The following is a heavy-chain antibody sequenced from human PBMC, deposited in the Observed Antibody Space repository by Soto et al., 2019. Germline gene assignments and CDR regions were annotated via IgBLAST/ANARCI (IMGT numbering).Heavy chain of an antibody. CDR1: GGSISSSNW. V-gene: IGHV4-4*02. Sequence: RSLTCAVSGGSISSSNWWSWVRQPPGKGLEWIGEIYHSGSTNYNPSLKSRVTISVDKSKNQFSLKLSSVTAADTAVYYCARVYHDSSGYYYVPYAFDIWGQGTMVTVSS. CDR3: ARVYHDSSGYYYVPYAFDI. J-gene: IGHJ3*02. D-gene: IGHD3-22*01. CDR2: IYHSGST.